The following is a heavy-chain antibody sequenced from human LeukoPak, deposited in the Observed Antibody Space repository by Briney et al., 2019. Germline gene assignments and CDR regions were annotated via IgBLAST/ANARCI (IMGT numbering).Heavy chain of an antibody. Sequence: GGSLRLSCKAPGFTVSNNYMSWVRQAPGKGLEWVALIYSGGTTNYADSVKGRFTISRDNSKNTLYLQMTNVRVEDTAVYYGAKDPPGIAASVSGGWGQGTLVTVSS. J-gene: IGHJ4*02. V-gene: IGHV3-53*01. CDR1: GFTVSNNY. D-gene: IGHD6-13*01. CDR2: IYSGGTT. CDR3: AKDPPGIAASVSGG.